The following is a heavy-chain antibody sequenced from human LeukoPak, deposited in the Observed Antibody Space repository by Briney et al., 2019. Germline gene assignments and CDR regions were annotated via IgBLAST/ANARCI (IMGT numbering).Heavy chain of an antibody. D-gene: IGHD3-10*01. J-gene: IGHJ6*02. CDR1: GGSFSGYY. V-gene: IGHV4-34*01. CDR2: INHSGST. Sequence: KPSETLSLTCAVYGGSFSGYYWSWIRQPPGKGLEWIGEINHSGSTNYNPSLKSRVTISVDTSKNQFSLKLSSVTAADTAVYYCARNLWFGELFVPFYYYYYGMDVWGQGTTVTVSS. CDR3: ARNLWFGELFVPFYYYYYGMDV.